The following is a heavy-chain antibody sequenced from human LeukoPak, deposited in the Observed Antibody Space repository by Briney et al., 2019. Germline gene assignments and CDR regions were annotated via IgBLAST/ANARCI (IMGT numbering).Heavy chain of an antibody. CDR1: GGSISSCY. CDR2: IYYSGST. CDR3: ARDLGGYNYGYSFDY. V-gene: IGHV4-59*01. Sequence: SETLSLTCTVSGGSISSCYWSWIRQPPGKGLEWIGYIYYSGSTNYNPSLKSRVTISLDTSRNQFSLKLSSVTAADTAVYYCARDLGGYNYGYSFDYWGQGTLVTVSS. J-gene: IGHJ4*02. D-gene: IGHD5-18*01.